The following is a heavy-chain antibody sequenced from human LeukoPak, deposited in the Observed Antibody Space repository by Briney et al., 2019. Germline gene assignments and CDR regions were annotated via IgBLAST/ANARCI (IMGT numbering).Heavy chain of an antibody. CDR3: ARDPLHYYDSSGSLVSAFDI. Sequence: SETLSLTCTVSGGSISSSSYYWGWIRQPPGKGLEWIGSIYYSGSTYYNPSLKSRVTISVDTSKNQFSLKLSSVTAADTAVYYCARDPLHYYDSSGSLVSAFDIWGQGTMVTVSS. D-gene: IGHD3-22*01. J-gene: IGHJ3*02. V-gene: IGHV4-39*07. CDR1: GGSISSSSYY. CDR2: IYYSGST.